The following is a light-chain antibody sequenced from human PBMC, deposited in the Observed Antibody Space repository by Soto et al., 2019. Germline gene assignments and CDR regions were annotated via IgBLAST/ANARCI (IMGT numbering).Light chain of an antibody. CDR3: CSYAGSSTSRV. V-gene: IGLV2-23*02. CDR2: EVS. CDR1: SSDVGSYNL. Sequence: QSALTQPASVSGSPGQSITISCTGTSSDVGSYNLVSWYQQHPGKAPKLMIYEVSTRPSGVSNRFSGSKSGNTASLTISGLQAEDEADYYCCSYAGSSTSRVFGGGTKVTVL. J-gene: IGLJ3*02.